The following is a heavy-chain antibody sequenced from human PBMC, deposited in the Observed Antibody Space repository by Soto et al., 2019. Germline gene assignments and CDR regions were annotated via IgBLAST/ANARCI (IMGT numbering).Heavy chain of an antibody. D-gene: IGHD4-17*01. J-gene: IGHJ4*02. CDR1: GGTFSSYA. CDR3: ARGYDYGDYWAFDY. Sequence: ASVKVSCKASGGTFSSYAISWVRQAPGQGLEWMGGIIPIFGTANYAQKFQGRVTITADESTSTAYMELSSLRSEDTAVYYCARGYDYGDYWAFDYWGQGTLVTVSS. CDR2: IIPIFGTA. V-gene: IGHV1-69*13.